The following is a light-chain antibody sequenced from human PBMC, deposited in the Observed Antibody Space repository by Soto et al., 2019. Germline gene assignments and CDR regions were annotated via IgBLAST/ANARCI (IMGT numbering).Light chain of an antibody. Sequence: EIVLTQSPGTLSLSPGERATLSCRASQSVSSSYLAWYQQKPGQAPRLLIYGASSRATGIPDRFSGSGSGTAFTLTSIRLEPEDFAVYYCQQYGSSRTFGQGTKVEIK. CDR3: QQYGSSRT. CDR1: QSVSSSY. V-gene: IGKV3-20*01. J-gene: IGKJ1*01. CDR2: GAS.